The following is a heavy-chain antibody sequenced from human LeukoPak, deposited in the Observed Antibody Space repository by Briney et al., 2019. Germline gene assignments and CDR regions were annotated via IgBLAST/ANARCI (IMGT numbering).Heavy chain of an antibody. Sequence: GGSLRLSCAVSGFTFSSYSMNWVRQAPGKGLEWVSYISSSSSTIYYADSVKGRFTISRDNAKNSLYLQMNSLKTEDTAVYYCTTLYYGGHYFRYYFDYWGQGTLVTVSS. J-gene: IGHJ4*02. CDR1: GFTFSSYS. CDR2: ISSSSSTI. V-gene: IGHV3-48*01. D-gene: IGHD4-23*01. CDR3: TTLYYGGHYFRYYFDY.